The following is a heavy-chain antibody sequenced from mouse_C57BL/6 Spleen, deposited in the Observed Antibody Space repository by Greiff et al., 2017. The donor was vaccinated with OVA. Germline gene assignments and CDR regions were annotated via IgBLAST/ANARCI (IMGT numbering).Heavy chain of an antibody. CDR2: ISSGSSTI. V-gene: IGHV5-17*01. CDR3: ARGRIYYDYDGWYFDV. CDR1: GFTFSDYG. J-gene: IGHJ1*03. D-gene: IGHD2-4*01. Sequence: EVQLVESGGGLVKPGGSLKLSCAASGFTFSDYGMHWVRQAPEKGLEWVAYISSGSSTIYYADTVKGRFTISRDNAKNTLFLQMTSLRSEDTAMYYCARGRIYYDYDGWYFDVWGTGTTVTVSS.